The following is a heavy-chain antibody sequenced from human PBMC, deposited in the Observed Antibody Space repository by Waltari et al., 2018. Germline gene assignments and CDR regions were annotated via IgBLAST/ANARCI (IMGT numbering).Heavy chain of an antibody. Sequence: EVQLVESGGGLVTPGGSLRLSGAASGFTFTRFSINGVRQAPGKGLEWVSSISSSSNNIYYADSVKGRFTISRDNAKYSLYLQMNSLRVEDTAVYHCARDVLGYYGMDVWGQGTTVTVSS. D-gene: IGHD2-8*01. V-gene: IGHV3-21*01. J-gene: IGHJ6*02. CDR1: GFTFTRFS. CDR3: ARDVLGYYGMDV. CDR2: ISSSSNNI.